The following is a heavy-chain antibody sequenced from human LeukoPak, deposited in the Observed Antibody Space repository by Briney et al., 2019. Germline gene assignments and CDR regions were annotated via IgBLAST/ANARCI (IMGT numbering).Heavy chain of an antibody. CDR2: INPNSGGT. V-gene: IGHV1-2*06. Sequence: ASVKVSCKVSGYTFTGYYMHWVRQAPGQGLEWMGRINPNSGGTNYAQKFQGRVTMTRDTSISTAYMELSRLRSDDTAVYYCAREGDSSGYYPFDYWGQGTLVTVSS. CDR3: AREGDSSGYYPFDY. D-gene: IGHD3-22*01. J-gene: IGHJ4*02. CDR1: GYTFTGYY.